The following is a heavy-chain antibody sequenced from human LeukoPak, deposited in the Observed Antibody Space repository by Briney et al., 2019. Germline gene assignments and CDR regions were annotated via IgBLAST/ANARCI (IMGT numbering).Heavy chain of an antibody. J-gene: IGHJ4*02. CDR2: ISSSSTI. CDR3: ARGSEYSSRWLSDY. Sequence: PGGSLRLSCAASGFTFSSYSMNWVRQAPGKGLEWVSYISSSSTIYYADSVKGRFTISRDNAKNSLYLQMNSLRDEDTAVYYCARGSEYSSRWLSDYWGQGTLVTVSS. CDR1: GFTFSSYS. D-gene: IGHD6-19*01. V-gene: IGHV3-48*02.